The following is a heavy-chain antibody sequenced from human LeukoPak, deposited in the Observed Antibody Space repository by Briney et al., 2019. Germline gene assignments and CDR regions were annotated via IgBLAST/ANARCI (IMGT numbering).Heavy chain of an antibody. Sequence: GTSVKVSCKASGFTLINSAVHWVRQARGQPLEWVGWIIVGSGQTRYAQKFQERVTITRDMSTSTAFLELSSLRSEDSAVYYCAAGDTLVRGVIIRFAPWGQGTRVTVSS. V-gene: IGHV1-58*01. CDR3: AAGDTLVRGVIIRFAP. CDR1: GFTLINSA. D-gene: IGHD3-10*01. J-gene: IGHJ5*02. CDR2: IIVGSGQT.